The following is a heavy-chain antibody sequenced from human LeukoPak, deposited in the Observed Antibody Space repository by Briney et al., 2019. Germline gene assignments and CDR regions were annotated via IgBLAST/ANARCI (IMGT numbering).Heavy chain of an antibody. J-gene: IGHJ4*02. Sequence: GGSLRLSCAASGFTFSSYAMSWVRQAPGKGLEWVSAISGSGGSTYYADSVKGRFTISRDNSKNTLYLQMNSLRAEDTDVYYSAQGRHDILTGYRVYWGQGTLVTVFS. CDR3: AQGRHDILTGYRVY. CDR2: ISGSGGST. D-gene: IGHD3-9*01. V-gene: IGHV3-23*01. CDR1: GFTFSSYA.